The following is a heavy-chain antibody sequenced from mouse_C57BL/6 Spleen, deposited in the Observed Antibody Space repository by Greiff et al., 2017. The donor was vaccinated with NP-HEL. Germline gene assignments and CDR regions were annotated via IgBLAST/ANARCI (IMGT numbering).Heavy chain of an antibody. Sequence: VKLMESGPGLVAPSQSLSITCTVSGFSLTSYGVSWVRQPPGKGLEWLGVIWGDGSTNYHSALISRLSISKDNSKSQVFLKLNSLQTDDAATYYCAKPRVDYDVRVYYAMDYWGQGTSVTVSS. CDR1: GFSLTSYG. J-gene: IGHJ4*01. V-gene: IGHV2-3*01. D-gene: IGHD2-4*01. CDR2: IWGDGST. CDR3: AKPRVDYDVRVYYAMDY.